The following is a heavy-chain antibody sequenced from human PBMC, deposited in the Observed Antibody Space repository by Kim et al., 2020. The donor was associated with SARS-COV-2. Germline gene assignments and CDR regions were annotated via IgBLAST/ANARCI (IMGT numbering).Heavy chain of an antibody. Sequence: SETLSLTCTVSGGSISSYYWNWIRQPPGKGLEWIGYIYYSGSTNYNPSLKRRVTISVDTSKNQFSLTLNPVTATATAAYYCAGIGHCTCTSCYGAFDIWG. CDR1: GGSISSYY. V-gene: IGHV4-59*08. CDR3: AGIGHCTCTSCYGAFDI. J-gene: IGHJ3*02. D-gene: IGHD2-2*01. CDR2: IYYSGST.